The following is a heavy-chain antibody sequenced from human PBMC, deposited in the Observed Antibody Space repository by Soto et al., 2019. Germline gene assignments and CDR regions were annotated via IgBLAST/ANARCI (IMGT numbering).Heavy chain of an antibody. CDR1: GGSITDYY. Sequence: QVQLQESGPGLVKPSETLSLTCTVSGGSITDYYWSWVRQPPEKGLEWLGYIFYTGSTEYNPSPSLKSRVTISIDMSKNQLSLKLSSMTAADTAVYYCAGGGGNTAMAHWGQGAPVTVSS. V-gene: IGHV4-59*01. CDR3: AGGGGNTAMAH. D-gene: IGHD5-18*01. J-gene: IGHJ1*01. CDR2: IFYTGST.